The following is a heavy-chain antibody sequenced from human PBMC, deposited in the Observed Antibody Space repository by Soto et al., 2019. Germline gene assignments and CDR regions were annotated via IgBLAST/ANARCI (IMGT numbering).Heavy chain of an antibody. Sequence: QVHLVQSGAEVKKPGASVKVSCKTSGYTFTALAVHWVRQASGQRLEWMGWINVGNGDTKSSQNLQGRVTITRDTSASTVYMELSSLRSEDTAVYYCVRVGGSGWTLDFWGQGTLVTVSS. D-gene: IGHD6-25*01. V-gene: IGHV1-3*01. CDR2: INVGNGDT. CDR1: GYTFTALA. CDR3: VRVGGSGWTLDF. J-gene: IGHJ4*02.